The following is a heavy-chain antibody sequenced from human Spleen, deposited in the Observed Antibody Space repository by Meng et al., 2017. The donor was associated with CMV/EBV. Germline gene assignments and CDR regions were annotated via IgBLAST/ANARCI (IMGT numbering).Heavy chain of an antibody. CDR1: GFTFSSHG. J-gene: IGHJ3*02. CDR3: ARDLGQLVGSGAFDI. V-gene: IGHV3-48*01. CDR2: ISSTSSII. Sequence: GESLKISCAASGFTFSSHGMNWVRQAPGKGLQWLSYISSTSSIIYYADSVKGRFTISRDNSKNTLYLQMNSLRAEDTAVYYCARDLGQLVGSGAFDIWGQGTMVTVSS. D-gene: IGHD6-6*01.